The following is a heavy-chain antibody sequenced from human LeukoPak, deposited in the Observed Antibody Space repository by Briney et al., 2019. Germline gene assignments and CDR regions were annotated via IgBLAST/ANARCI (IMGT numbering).Heavy chain of an antibody. CDR1: GGTFSSYA. Sequence: GASVKVSCKASGGTFSSYAISWVRQAPGQGLEWMGWISAYNGNTNYAQKLQGRVTMTTDTSTSTAYMELRSLRSDDTAVYYCARDGADIVVVPAAMRGWGWYFDLWGRGTLVTVSS. J-gene: IGHJ2*01. D-gene: IGHD2-2*01. V-gene: IGHV1-18*01. CDR3: ARDGADIVVVPAAMRGWGWYFDL. CDR2: ISAYNGNT.